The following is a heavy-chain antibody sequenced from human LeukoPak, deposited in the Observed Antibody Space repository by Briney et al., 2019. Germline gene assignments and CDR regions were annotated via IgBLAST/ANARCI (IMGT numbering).Heavy chain of an antibody. J-gene: IGHJ3*02. CDR2: FNPENGNT. CDR1: GYSFVGYG. CDR3: ARGGFAYFDSSGYSGEALDI. V-gene: IGHV1-18*01. Sequence: ASVKVSCKASGYSFVGYGITWVRQAPGQGLEWMGWFNPENGNTNYAQKVQGRVIMTTNTSASTAYMELRSLRSDDTAVYYCARGGFAYFDSSGYSGEALDIWGPGTTVTVSS. D-gene: IGHD3-22*01.